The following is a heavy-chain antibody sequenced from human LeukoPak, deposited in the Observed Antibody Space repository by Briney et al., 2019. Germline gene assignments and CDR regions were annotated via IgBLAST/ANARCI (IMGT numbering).Heavy chain of an antibody. CDR2: IYYSGST. V-gene: IGHV4-59*12. Sequence: SETLSLTCTVSGGSISSYYWSWIRQPPGKGLEWIGYIYYSGSTNYNPSLTSRVTISVDTSKNQFSLKLSSVTAADTAVYYCARGVYQLLYVFDYWGQGTLVTVSS. J-gene: IGHJ4*02. D-gene: IGHD2-2*02. CDR1: GGSISSYY. CDR3: ARGVYQLLYVFDY.